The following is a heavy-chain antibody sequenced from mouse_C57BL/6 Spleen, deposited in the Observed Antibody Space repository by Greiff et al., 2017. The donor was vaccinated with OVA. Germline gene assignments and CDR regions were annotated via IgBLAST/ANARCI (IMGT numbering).Heavy chain of an antibody. Sequence: QVQLQQSGAELVKPGASVKISCKASGYAFSSYWMNWVKQRPGKGLEWIGQIYPGDGDTNYNGKFKGKATLTADKSSSTAYMQLSSLTSEDSAVYFCARGGSTGVAPLDYWGQGTTLTVSS. CDR2: IYPGDGDT. CDR3: ARGGSTGVAPLDY. V-gene: IGHV1-80*01. D-gene: IGHD1-1*01. CDR1: GYAFSSYW. J-gene: IGHJ2*01.